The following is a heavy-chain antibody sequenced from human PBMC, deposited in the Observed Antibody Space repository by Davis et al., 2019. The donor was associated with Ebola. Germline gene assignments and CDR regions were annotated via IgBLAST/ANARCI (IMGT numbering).Heavy chain of an antibody. CDR1: GFTFSSYC. CDR3: ARDNWYKNDN. D-gene: IGHD1/OR15-1a*01. J-gene: IGHJ4*02. Sequence: GESLKISCAASGFTFSSYCISWVRQAPGKGLEWISYISGASETIYYADSVKGRFTISRDNAKNSLYLQMNSLRDEDTAMYYCARDNWYKNDNWGQGTLVTVSS. V-gene: IGHV3-48*02. CDR2: ISGASETI.